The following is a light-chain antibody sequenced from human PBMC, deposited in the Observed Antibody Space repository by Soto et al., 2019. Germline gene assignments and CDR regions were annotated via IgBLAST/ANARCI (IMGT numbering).Light chain of an antibody. CDR3: HQYGTAPPYT. V-gene: IGKV3-20*01. CDR2: GAS. CDR1: QSVTSNY. Sequence: EIVLTQSPGTLSLSPGERATLSCRASQSVTSNYLAWYQQKPGQAPRLLVYGASSRATGIPDRISGSGSGTDFTLTISRLEPEDLAVYYCHQYGTAPPYTYGQGTKLEIK. J-gene: IGKJ2*01.